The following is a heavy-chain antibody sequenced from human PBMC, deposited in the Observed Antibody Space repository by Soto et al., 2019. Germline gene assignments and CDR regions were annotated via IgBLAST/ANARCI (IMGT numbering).Heavy chain of an antibody. D-gene: IGHD2-8*01. Sequence: QVHLQESGPGLVKPSEPLSLTCTVSGASIRNYYWSWIRQPPGKGLECIGFSSYSGSTNYNPSLNCGVTTPVDTPKNQFALNLPSGTAADTPVYEYARDLNGRPQFDSWGQGSLVTVAS. CDR2: SSYSGST. V-gene: IGHV4-59*01. CDR3: ARDLNGRPQFDS. J-gene: IGHJ4*02. CDR1: GASIRNYY.